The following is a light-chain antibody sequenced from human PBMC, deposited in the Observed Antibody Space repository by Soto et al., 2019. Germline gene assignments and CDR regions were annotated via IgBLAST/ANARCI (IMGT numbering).Light chain of an antibody. CDR1: QGIYSY. CDR3: HQRSNWPQT. Sequence: EIVLTQSPATLSLSPGERATLSCRASQGIYSYLAWYQQKPGQAPGLLIYDASKRATGIPARFSGSGSGTDFTLTISSLEPEDFGVYYCHQRSNWPQTFGQGTKVEIK. J-gene: IGKJ1*01. V-gene: IGKV3-11*01. CDR2: DAS.